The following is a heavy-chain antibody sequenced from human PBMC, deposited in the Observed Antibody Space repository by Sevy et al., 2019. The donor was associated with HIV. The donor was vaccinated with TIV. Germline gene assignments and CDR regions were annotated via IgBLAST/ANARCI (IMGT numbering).Heavy chain of an antibody. Sequence: ASVKVSCKASGYTFTSYGISWVRQAPGQGLEWMGWISACNGNKNYAQKLQGRVTMTTDTSTSTAYMELRSLRSDDTAVYYCARDKGGALGFGFDYWGQGTLVTVSS. V-gene: IGHV1-18*01. J-gene: IGHJ4*02. CDR2: ISACNGNK. CDR1: GYTFTSYG. CDR3: ARDKGGALGFGFDY. D-gene: IGHD3-16*01.